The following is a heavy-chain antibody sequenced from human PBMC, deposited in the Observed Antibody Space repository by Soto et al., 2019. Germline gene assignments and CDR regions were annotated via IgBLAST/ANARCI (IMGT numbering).Heavy chain of an antibody. CDR3: ARDSRKYTYGGSFDY. D-gene: IGHD1-26*01. J-gene: IGHJ4*02. Sequence: QVQLVQSGAEVKKPGSSVKVSCKASGDTFSSYALSWVRQAPGQGLEWMGGIIPVYGTANYAQKFQDRVTITADDSTSTAYMELSSLRSEDTAVYYCARDSRKYTYGGSFDYWGQGNLVTVSS. CDR1: GDTFSSYA. V-gene: IGHV1-69*01. CDR2: IIPVYGTA.